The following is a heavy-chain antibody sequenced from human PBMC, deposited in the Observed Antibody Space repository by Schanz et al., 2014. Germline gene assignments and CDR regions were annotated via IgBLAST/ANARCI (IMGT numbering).Heavy chain of an antibody. CDR2: IYYTAST. D-gene: IGHD1-1*01. J-gene: IGHJ6*02. CDR1: GGSIRGYY. V-gene: IGHV4-59*01. CDR3: TRGNALDV. Sequence: QVQLQESGPGLVKPSETLSLTCTVFGGSIRGYYWGWIRQPPGKGLEWIGYIYYTASTNYNPSLRSRVTISADTSKNQFSLKLTSVTAADSAVYFCTRGNALDVWGQGTTVTVSS.